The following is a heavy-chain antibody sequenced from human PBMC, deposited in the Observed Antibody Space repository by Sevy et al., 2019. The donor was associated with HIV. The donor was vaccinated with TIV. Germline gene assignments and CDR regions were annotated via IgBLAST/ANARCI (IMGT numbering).Heavy chain of an antibody. D-gene: IGHD3-3*01. Sequence: GGSLRLSCAASGFRFSSYAMIWVRQAPGKGLGWVAAISYDGNNQYYAASVRGRFTISRDNSKNTLYLQIDSLRAEDTAVYYCAASYFRLYTMDVWGQGTTVTVSS. V-gene: IGHV3-30-3*01. CDR2: ISYDGNNQ. J-gene: IGHJ6*02. CDR3: AASYFRLYTMDV. CDR1: GFRFSSYA.